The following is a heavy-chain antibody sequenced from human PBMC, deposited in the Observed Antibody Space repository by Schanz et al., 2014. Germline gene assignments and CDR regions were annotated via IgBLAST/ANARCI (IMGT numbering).Heavy chain of an antibody. Sequence: QVQLVESGGGVVQPGGSLRLSCAASGITFRNYGMHWVRQAPGKGLEWVAFIRFDGTNKYYGDSVKGRFTISRDNSNSTLFLQMDSLRAEDTAVYYCAKDVRPVANTVHFYYMDVWGQGTTVTVSS. CDR2: IRFDGTNK. J-gene: IGHJ6*02. CDR1: GITFRNYG. CDR3: AKDVRPVANTVHFYYMDV. V-gene: IGHV3-30*02. D-gene: IGHD6-19*01.